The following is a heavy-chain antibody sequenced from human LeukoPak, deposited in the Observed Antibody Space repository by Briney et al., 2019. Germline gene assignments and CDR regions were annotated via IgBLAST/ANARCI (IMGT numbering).Heavy chain of an antibody. Sequence: RASVKVSCKAPGYTFTSYAMNWVRQAPGQGLEWMGWINTNTGNPTYAQGFTGRFVFSLDTSVSTAYLQISSLKAEDTAVYYCARAVAYVYYYYYYMDVWGKGTTVTVSS. CDR2: INTNTGNP. D-gene: IGHD2-8*02. V-gene: IGHV7-4-1*02. J-gene: IGHJ6*03. CDR1: GYTFTSYA. CDR3: ARAVAYVYYYYYYMDV.